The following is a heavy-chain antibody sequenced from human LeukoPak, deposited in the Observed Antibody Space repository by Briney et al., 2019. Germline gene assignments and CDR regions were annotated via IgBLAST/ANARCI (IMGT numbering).Heavy chain of an antibody. CDR2: IRYDGSNK. CDR1: GFTFSSYG. V-gene: IGHV3-30*02. Sequence: GGSLRLSCAASGFTFSSYGMHWVRQAPGKGLEWVAFIRYDGSNKYYADSVKDRFTISRDNSKNTLYLQMNSLRAEDTAVYYCANPAGLRLYYFDYWGQGTLVTVSS. D-gene: IGHD5-12*01. CDR3: ANPAGLRLYYFDY. J-gene: IGHJ4*02.